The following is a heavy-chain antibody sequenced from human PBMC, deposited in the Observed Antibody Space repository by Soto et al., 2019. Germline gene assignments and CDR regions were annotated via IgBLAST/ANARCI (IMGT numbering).Heavy chain of an antibody. CDR3: ARGGGSGSYLPGWFDY. Sequence: QVQLVESGGGVVQPGRSLRLSCAASGFTFSSYGMHWVRQAPGKGPEWVAVIWYDGSNKYYADSVKGRFTISRDNSKNTLYLQMNSLRAEDTAVYYCARGGGSGSYLPGWFDYWGQGTLVTVSS. CDR2: IWYDGSNK. CDR1: GFTFSSYG. D-gene: IGHD1-26*01. V-gene: IGHV3-33*01. J-gene: IGHJ4*02.